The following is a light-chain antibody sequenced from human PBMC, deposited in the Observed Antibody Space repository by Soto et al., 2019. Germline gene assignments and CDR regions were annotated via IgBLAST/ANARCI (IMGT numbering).Light chain of an antibody. Sequence: EVVLTQSPATLSLSPGERATLSCRASQSVNTYLAWYQQKPGQAPRLRIYDASNRATGIPARFSGSGSGTDFTLTISSLEPEDFAVYYCQQRYNWPPITFGQGTRLEI. CDR1: QSVNTY. V-gene: IGKV3-11*01. J-gene: IGKJ5*01. CDR3: QQRYNWPPIT. CDR2: DAS.